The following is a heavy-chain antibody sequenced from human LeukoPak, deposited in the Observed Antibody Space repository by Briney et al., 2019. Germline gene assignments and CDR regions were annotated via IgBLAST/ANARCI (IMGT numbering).Heavy chain of an antibody. Sequence: GGSLRLSCAVSGFTFRTYWMHWVRQAPGKGLVWVSRINSDGSNTNYADSVKGRSTISRDNAKNTVYLQMNSLRAEDTAVYYCARGRGPYGWFDPGGQGTLVTVSS. D-gene: IGHD3-10*01. CDR2: INSDGSNT. CDR1: GFTFRTYW. V-gene: IGHV3-74*01. J-gene: IGHJ5*02. CDR3: ARGRGPYGWFDP.